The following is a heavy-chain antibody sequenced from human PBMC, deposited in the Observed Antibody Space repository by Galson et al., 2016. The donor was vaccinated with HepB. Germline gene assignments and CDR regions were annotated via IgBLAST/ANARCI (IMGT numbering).Heavy chain of an antibody. CDR3: ATLELRPPTDY. J-gene: IGHJ4*02. V-gene: IGHV3-48*03. D-gene: IGHD3-16*01. CDR2: IDDRSRTT. Sequence: SLRLSCAASGFTFSIYEMNWVRLAPGKGPEWISYIDDRSRTTLYADSVRGRFTISRDNAKNSLFLQMNNLRVEDTAVYYCATLELRPPTDYWGQGTLVTGSS. CDR1: GFTFSIYE.